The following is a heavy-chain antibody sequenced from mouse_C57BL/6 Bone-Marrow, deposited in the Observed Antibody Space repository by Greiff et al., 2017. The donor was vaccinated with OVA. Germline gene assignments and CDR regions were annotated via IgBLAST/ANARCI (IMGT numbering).Heavy chain of an antibody. J-gene: IGHJ2*01. CDR2: IYPGDGDT. Sequence: VQLQEPGAELVKPGASVKISCKASGYAFSSYWMNWVKQRPGKGLEWIGQIYPGDGDTNYNGKFKGKATLTADTSSSTAYMQLSSLTSEDSAVYFCARWGTAVCDYWGQGTTLTVSS. D-gene: IGHD1-1*01. CDR1: GYAFSSYW. CDR3: ARWGTAVCDY. V-gene: IGHV1-80*01.